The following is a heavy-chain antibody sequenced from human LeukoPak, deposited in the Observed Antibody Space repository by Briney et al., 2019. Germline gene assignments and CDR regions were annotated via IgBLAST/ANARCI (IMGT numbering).Heavy chain of an antibody. CDR2: IYYSVST. V-gene: IGHV4-59*01. J-gene: IGHJ5*02. CDR3: ARLMGGDYDFWSGFDPCNWFDP. CDR1: GGSISSYY. Sequence: SETLSLTCTVSGGSISSYYWSCIRQPPGKGREWIVYIYYSVSTNYNPSLKSRVTISVDTAKNQFSLKLSSVTAADTAVYYCARLMGGDYDFWSGFDPCNWFDPWGQGTLVTVSS. D-gene: IGHD3-3*01.